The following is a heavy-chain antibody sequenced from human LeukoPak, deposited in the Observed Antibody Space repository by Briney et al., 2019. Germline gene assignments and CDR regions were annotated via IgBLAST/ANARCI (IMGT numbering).Heavy chain of an antibody. CDR2: IYHSGST. V-gene: IGHV4-38-2*01. J-gene: IGHJ4*02. CDR1: GYSISSGYY. CDR3: AGLTYYDFWSGKTPTFDY. D-gene: IGHD3-3*01. Sequence: PSETLSLTCAVSGYSISSGYYWGWIRPPPGKGLEWIGSIYHSGSTYYNPSLKSRVTISVDTSKNQFSLKLSSVTAADTAVYYCAGLTYYDFWSGKTPTFDYWGQGTLVTVSS.